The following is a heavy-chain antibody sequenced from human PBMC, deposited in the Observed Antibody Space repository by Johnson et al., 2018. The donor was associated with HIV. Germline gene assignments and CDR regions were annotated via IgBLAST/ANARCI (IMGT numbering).Heavy chain of an antibody. CDR2: INWHGGST. D-gene: IGHD1-26*01. V-gene: IGHV3-20*04. CDR3: ARAFDSGTIRDRFWDI. CDR1: GFTFEDYG. Sequence: VQLVESGGGVVRPGGSLRLSCAASGFTFEDYGMTWVRQGPGKGLEWVSGINWHGGSTGYADSVKGRFTIARDNAKNSLYLQMNSLQTEDTAIYYGARAFDSGTIRDRFWDIWGQGTMVTVTS. J-gene: IGHJ3*02.